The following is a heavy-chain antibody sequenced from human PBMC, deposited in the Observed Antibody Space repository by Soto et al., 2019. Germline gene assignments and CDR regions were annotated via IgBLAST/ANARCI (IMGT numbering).Heavy chain of an antibody. J-gene: IGHJ6*02. CDR1: GFTFSSYW. CDR2: IKQDGSEK. V-gene: IGHV3-7*01. CDR3: ARGPPDTAMVIYYYYGMDV. D-gene: IGHD5-18*01. Sequence: AGSLRLSCAASGFTFSSYWMSWVRQAPGKGLEWVANIKQDGSEKYYVDSVKGRFTISRDNAKNSLYLQMNSLRAEDTAVYYCARGPPDTAMVIYYYYGMDVWGQGTTVTVSS.